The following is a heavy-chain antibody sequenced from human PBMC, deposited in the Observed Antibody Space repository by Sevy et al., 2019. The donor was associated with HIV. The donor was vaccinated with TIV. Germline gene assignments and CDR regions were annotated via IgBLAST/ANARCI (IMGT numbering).Heavy chain of an antibody. Sequence: GGSLRLSCAASGFIVSSSPMSWVRQAPGKGLEWLSVFSGGLKTYYADSVKGRFTISRDNAKNSLYLQMNSLRAEDTAVYYCARDQPYCSGGSCYSHYYYGMDVWGQGTTVTVSS. CDR1: GFIVSSSP. J-gene: IGHJ6*02. CDR2: FSGGLKT. D-gene: IGHD2-15*01. CDR3: ARDQPYCSGGSCYSHYYYGMDV. V-gene: IGHV3-53*01.